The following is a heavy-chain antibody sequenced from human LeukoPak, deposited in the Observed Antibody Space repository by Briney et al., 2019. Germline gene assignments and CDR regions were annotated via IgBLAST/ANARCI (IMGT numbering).Heavy chain of an antibody. V-gene: IGHV1-18*01. CDR3: ACFNSNYDAFDI. Sequence: ASVKLSCKASGYTFTSYGISWVRQAPGQGLEWMGWISAYNGNTNYAQKLQGRVTMTTDTSTSKTYMELRSLRSGDTAVYYCACFNSNYDAFDIWVQGTMVTVSS. J-gene: IGHJ3*02. D-gene: IGHD4-11*01. CDR1: GYTFTSYG. CDR2: ISAYNGNT.